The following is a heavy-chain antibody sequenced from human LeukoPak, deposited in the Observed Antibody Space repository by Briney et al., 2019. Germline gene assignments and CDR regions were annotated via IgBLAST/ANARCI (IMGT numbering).Heavy chain of an antibody. CDR3: ARPLAGTIFAFDI. J-gene: IGHJ3*02. V-gene: IGHV3-53*01. CDR2: IYSDGNT. D-gene: IGHD6-19*01. CDR1: GFTVSSDY. Sequence: GGSLRLSCAASGFTVSSDYISWVRQAPGKGLEWVSVIYSDGNTFYADSVKGRFTISRDNSKNTLYLQMSSLRAEDTAVYYCARPLAGTIFAFDIWGQGTMVTVSS.